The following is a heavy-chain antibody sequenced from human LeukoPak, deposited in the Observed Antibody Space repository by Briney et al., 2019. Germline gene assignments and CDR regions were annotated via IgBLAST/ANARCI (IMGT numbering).Heavy chain of an antibody. D-gene: IGHD2-15*01. CDR2: ISYDGDNK. CDR3: ARAPRLYCSGGTCYHIDF. CDR1: GFNITNYA. Sequence: GGSLRLPCPASGFNITNYAMHWVRQAPGKGLEWVAVISYDGDNKYYADSVKGRFTIFRDNSKNTLFLQMHILRTEDTAVYYCARAPRLYCSGGTCYHIDFWGQGALVTVSS. V-gene: IGHV3-30-3*01. J-gene: IGHJ4*02.